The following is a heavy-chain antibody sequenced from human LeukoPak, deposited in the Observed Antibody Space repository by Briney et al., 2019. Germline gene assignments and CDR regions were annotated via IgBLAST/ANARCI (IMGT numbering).Heavy chain of an antibody. D-gene: IGHD3-10*01. CDR1: GFTFSSYS. CDR2: ISGSSSYI. J-gene: IGHJ4*02. Sequence: GGSLRLSCAASGFTFSSYSMNWVRQAPGKGLEWVSSISGSSSYIYYADSVKGRFTISGDNAKNSLYLQMNSLRAEDTAVYYCARRLGGEFDYWGQGTLVTVSS. CDR3: ARRLGGEFDY. V-gene: IGHV3-21*01.